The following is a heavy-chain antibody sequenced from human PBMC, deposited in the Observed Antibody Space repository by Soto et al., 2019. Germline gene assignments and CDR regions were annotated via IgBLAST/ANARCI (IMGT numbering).Heavy chain of an antibody. CDR1: GGSISSSSYY. CDR3: AXQRYYGYGDYGGNPDGY. V-gene: IGHV4-39*01. CDR2: IYYSGST. J-gene: IGHJ4*02. Sequence: PSETLSLTCTVSGGSISSSSYYWGWIRQPPGKGLEWIGSIYYSGSTYYNPSLKSRVTISVDTSKNQFSLKPSSVTAADTAVYYCAXQRYYGYGDYGGNPDGYWGQGTLVTVSS. D-gene: IGHD4-17*01.